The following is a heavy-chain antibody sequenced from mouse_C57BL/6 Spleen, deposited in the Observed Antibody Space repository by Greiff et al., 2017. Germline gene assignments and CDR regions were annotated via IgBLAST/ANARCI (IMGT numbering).Heavy chain of an antibody. D-gene: IGHD2-2*01. Sequence: VQLQQSGPGLVQPSQSLSITCTVSGFSLTSYGVHWVRQSPGKGLEWLGVIWSGGSTDYNAAFISRLSISKDNSKSQVFFKMNSLQADDTAKYYCARRGYYGYEGYAMDYWGQGTSVTVSS. CDR2: IWSGGST. CDR1: GFSLTSYG. J-gene: IGHJ4*01. CDR3: ARRGYYGYEGYAMDY. V-gene: IGHV2-2*01.